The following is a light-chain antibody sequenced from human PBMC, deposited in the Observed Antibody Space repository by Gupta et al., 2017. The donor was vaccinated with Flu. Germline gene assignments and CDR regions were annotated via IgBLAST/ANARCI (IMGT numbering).Light chain of an antibody. CDR1: PSISSY. J-gene: IGKJ1*01. V-gene: IGKV1-39*01. CDR3: QQSYCTPRT. CDR2: AAS. Sequence: DLMMTTSPSSLSASVADRVTITCRANPSISSYLNWYQQKPGKAQKLLFYAASSLQSGVPTMCSGSGSGTDDTLTSSSLQPEDFATYYCQQSYCTPRTFGQGTKVEIK.